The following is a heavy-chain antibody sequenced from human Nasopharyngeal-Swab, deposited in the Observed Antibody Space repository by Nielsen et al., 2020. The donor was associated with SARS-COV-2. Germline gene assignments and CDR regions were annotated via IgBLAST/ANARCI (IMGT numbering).Heavy chain of an antibody. CDR2: IYCGGST. V-gene: IGHV3-66*01. CDR1: GFTVSSNY. CDR3: ARDLEMAGGLDY. Sequence: GESLKISCAASGFTVSSNYMSWVRQAPGKGLGWVAVIYCGGSTYYADSVKGRFTISRDNSKNTLYLQMNSLRAEDTAVYYCARDLEMAGGLDYWGQGTLVTVSS. J-gene: IGHJ4*02. D-gene: IGHD5-24*01.